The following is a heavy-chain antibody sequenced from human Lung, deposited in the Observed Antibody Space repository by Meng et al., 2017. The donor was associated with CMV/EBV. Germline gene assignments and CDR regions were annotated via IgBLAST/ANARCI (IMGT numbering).Heavy chain of an antibody. J-gene: IGHJ4*02. CDR2: IYYSGST. CDR1: GGSGSGGGYY. Sequence: SGGSGSGGGYYWGGIRQPQGKTLEWIGYIYYSGSTNYNSSLKGRVIIPADTSKNQFSLKLSSVTAADTAVYYCARGGGTTVAPTLDYWGQGTLVTVSS. CDR3: ARGGGTTVAPTLDY. D-gene: IGHD4-23*01. V-gene: IGHV4-61*08.